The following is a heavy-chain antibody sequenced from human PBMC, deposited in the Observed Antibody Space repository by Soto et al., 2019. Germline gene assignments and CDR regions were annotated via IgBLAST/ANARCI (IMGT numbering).Heavy chain of an antibody. CDR3: AKGHPTGVKIFGVDD. CDR1: GFSFTDYG. J-gene: IGHJ4*02. D-gene: IGHD3-3*01. CDR2: ITGSGGAT. V-gene: IGHV3-23*01. Sequence: EVHLLEAGGGLVQPGGSLRLSCAASGFSFTDYGISWVRQAPGQGLEWVSTITGSGGATDYADSVKGRVTISRENSKDTLYLEMNSLRADDTAVYYLAKGHPTGVKIFGVDDWGQGTLVIVSS.